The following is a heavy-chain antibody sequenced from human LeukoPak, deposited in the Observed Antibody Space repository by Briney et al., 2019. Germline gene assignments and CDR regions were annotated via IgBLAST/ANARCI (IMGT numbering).Heavy chain of an antibody. J-gene: IGHJ6*03. CDR2: ISGYNGNT. D-gene: IGHD2-2*01. CDR3: ARQPAYYYYYYMDV. CDR1: GYSFSSYG. Sequence: GASVKVSCKASGYSFSSYGINWVRQAPGQGLEWLGWISGYNGNTNDAQTLQGRVTMTTDTSTSTAYMELRSLRSDDTAVYYCARQPAYYYYYYMDVWGKGTTVTVSS. V-gene: IGHV1-18*01.